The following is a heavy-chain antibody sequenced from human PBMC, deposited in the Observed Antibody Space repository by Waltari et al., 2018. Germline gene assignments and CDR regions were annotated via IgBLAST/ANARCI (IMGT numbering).Heavy chain of an antibody. J-gene: IGHJ4*02. D-gene: IGHD6-19*01. CDR2: ISWNRDDI. CDR3: AKDRASSSQFLFDL. Sequence: ELQLVESGGGLVQPGRSLRLSCVASGFTFEEYAMNWVRQAPGKGLEWGAGISWNRDDIVYADSVKGRFTISRDNAKSSLYLQMNTLRTEDMAFYYCAKDRASSSQFLFDLWGQGTLVTVSS. V-gene: IGHV3-9*03. CDR1: GFTFEEYA.